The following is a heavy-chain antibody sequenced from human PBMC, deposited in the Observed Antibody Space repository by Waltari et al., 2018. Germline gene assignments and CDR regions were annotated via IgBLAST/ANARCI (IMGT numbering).Heavy chain of an antibody. CDR3: AKVVGYPDYYYYYGMDV. CDR2: ISGRGGST. CDR1: GFTFSSYA. D-gene: IGHD3-16*02. Sequence: EVQLLESGGGLVQPGGSLRLSCAASGFTFSSYAMSWVRQAPGRGLEWVSAISGRGGSTYYADSVKGRFTISRDNSKNTLYLQMNSLRAEDTAVYYCAKVVGYPDYYYYYGMDVWGQGTTVTVSS. V-gene: IGHV3-23*01. J-gene: IGHJ6*02.